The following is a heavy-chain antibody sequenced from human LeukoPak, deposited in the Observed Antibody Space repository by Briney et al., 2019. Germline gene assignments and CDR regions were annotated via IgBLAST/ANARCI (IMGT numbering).Heavy chain of an antibody. J-gene: IGHJ6*02. Sequence: SETLSLTCAVSGGSISSSNWWSWVRQPPGKGLEWIGEIYHSGSTNYNPSLKSRVTISVDTSKNQFSLKLSSVTAADTAVYYCARGGYCSGGSCYSTYGMDVWGQGTTVTVSS. D-gene: IGHD2-15*01. CDR1: GGSISSSNW. V-gene: IGHV4-4*02. CDR3: ARGGYCSGGSCYSTYGMDV. CDR2: IYHSGST.